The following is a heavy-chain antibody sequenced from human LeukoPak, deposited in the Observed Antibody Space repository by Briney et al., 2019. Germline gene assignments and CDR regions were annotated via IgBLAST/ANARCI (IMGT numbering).Heavy chain of an antibody. CDR2: INPNSGGT. V-gene: IGHV1-2*02. D-gene: IGHD6-19*01. Sequence: GASVKVSCKASGYTFTGYYMHWVRQAPGQGLEWTGWINPNSGGTDYAQKFQGRVTITRDTSISTAYMELSRLRSDDTAVYYCARANKYKSGWFDYWGQGTLVTVSP. CDR1: GYTFTGYY. J-gene: IGHJ4*02. CDR3: ARANKYKSGWFDY.